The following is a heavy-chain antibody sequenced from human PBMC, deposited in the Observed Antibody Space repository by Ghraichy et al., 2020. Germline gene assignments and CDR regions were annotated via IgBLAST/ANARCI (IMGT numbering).Heavy chain of an antibody. D-gene: IGHD2-15*01. CDR1: GFTFSSYA. Sequence: GGSLRLSCAASGFTFSSYAMDWVRQAPGKGLEWLSYITSSGTTIYYADSVKGRFTISRDNAKNSLYLQMSSLRDEDTAGYYCAREGGNYCSGGSCSRDFDYWGQGTLVTVSS. CDR2: ITSSGTTI. J-gene: IGHJ4*02. V-gene: IGHV3-48*02. CDR3: AREGGNYCSGGSCSRDFDY.